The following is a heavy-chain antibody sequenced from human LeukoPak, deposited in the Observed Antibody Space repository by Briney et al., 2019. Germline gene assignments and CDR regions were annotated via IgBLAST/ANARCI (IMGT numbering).Heavy chain of an antibody. CDR2: IYYSGST. Sequence: SETLSLTCTVSGGSVSSGSYYWSWIRQPPGKGLEWIGYIYYSGSTNYNPSLKSRVTISVDTSKNQFSLKLSSVTAADTTVYYCARSAVGATSYYYYGMDVWGQGTTVTVSS. CDR3: ARSAVGATSYYYYGMDV. CDR1: GGSVSSGSYY. J-gene: IGHJ6*02. D-gene: IGHD1-26*01. V-gene: IGHV4-61*01.